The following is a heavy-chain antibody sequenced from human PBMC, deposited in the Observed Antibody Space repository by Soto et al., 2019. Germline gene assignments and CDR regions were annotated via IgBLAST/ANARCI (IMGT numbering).Heavy chain of an antibody. J-gene: IGHJ4*02. D-gene: IGHD5-18*01. CDR2: IIPMFGTA. V-gene: IGHV1-69*12. Sequence: QVQLVQSGAEVKKPESSVKVSCKAPGGTFSTYAISWVRQAPGQGLEWMGGIIPMFGTANYAQSFQDSVTLTAYESPKTFYMGLITMGSRATAWFSCAGGLQLWLRRIKNGYPGWAQGTLFTVS. CDR1: GGTFSTYA. CDR3: AGGLQLWLRRIKNGYPG.